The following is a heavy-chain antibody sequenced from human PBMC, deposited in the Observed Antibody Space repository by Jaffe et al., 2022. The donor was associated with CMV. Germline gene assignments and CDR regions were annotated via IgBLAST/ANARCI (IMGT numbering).Heavy chain of an antibody. CDR2: ISSSSSYI. D-gene: IGHD3-16*01. Sequence: EVQLVESGGGLVKPGGSLRLSCAASGFTFSSYSMNWVRQAPGKGLEWVSSISSSSSYIYYADSVKGRFTISRDNAKNSLYLQMNSLRAEDTAVYYCAAVLETYDQWGPTMDVWGQGTTVTVSS. CDR3: AAVLETYDQWGPTMDV. J-gene: IGHJ6*02. CDR1: GFTFSSYS. V-gene: IGHV3-21*01.